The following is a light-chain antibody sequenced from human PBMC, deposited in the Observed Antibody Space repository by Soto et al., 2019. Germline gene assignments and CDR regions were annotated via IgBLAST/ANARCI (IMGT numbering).Light chain of an antibody. CDR3: QNYDSAPIT. V-gene: IGKV1-27*01. J-gene: IGKJ5*01. CDR2: AAS. Sequence: DIQMTQSPSSLSASVGNRVSISCRASQGITNHLAWYQQKPGKAPKVLIYAASTLQPGVPSRFSGSGSGTDFTLSINSLQPDDFVTYYCQNYDSAPITFGQGTRLEIK. CDR1: QGITNH.